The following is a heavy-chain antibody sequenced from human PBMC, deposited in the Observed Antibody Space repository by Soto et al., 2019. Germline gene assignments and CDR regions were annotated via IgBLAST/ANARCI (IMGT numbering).Heavy chain of an antibody. D-gene: IGHD1-1*01. CDR2: CGST. Sequence: CGSTKYNPSLKRRVTILEDTSKNHFSLKLNSVTAADTAVYYCAREGRMGTFDYWGQGALVTVSS. CDR3: AREGRMGTFDY. V-gene: IGHV4-61*03. J-gene: IGHJ4*02.